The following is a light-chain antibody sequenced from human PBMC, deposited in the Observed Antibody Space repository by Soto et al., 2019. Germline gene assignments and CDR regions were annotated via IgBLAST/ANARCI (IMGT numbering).Light chain of an antibody. J-gene: IGLJ2*01. CDR3: QTWGTGIVV. CDR2: LNSDGSH. Sequence: QAVVTQSPSASASLGASVKLTCTLSSGHSSYAIAWHQQQPEKGPRYLMKLNSDGSHSKGDGIPDRFSGSSSGAERYLTSSSLQSGDEADYYCQTWGTGIVVFGGGTKLTVL. V-gene: IGLV4-69*01. CDR1: SGHSSYA.